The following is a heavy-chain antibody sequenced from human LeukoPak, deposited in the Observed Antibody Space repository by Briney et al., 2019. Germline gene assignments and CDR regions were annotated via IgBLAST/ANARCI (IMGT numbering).Heavy chain of an antibody. CDR1: GFTFSSYA. CDR2: ISGSGGST. CDR3: AKVPTGYSSSWPLYYFDY. V-gene: IGHV3-23*01. J-gene: IGHJ4*02. Sequence: GGSLRLSCAASGFTFSSYAMSWVRQAPGKGLEWVSAISGSGGSTYYADSVKGRFTIPRDNSKNTLYLQMNSLRAEDTAVYYCAKVPTGYSSSWPLYYFDYWGQGTLVTVSS. D-gene: IGHD6-13*01.